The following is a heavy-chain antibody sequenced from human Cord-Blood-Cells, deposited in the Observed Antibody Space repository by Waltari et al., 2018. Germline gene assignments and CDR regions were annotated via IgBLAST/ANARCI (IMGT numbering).Heavy chain of an antibody. J-gene: IGHJ3*02. D-gene: IGHD3-10*01. CDR1: GYTFTSYD. CDR3: AGEGGVI. Sequence: QVQLVQSGAEVKKPGASVKVSCKASGYTFTSYDINWVRRATGQGVEWMGWWNPTVVNTGYEQKFKGRVTMTRNTSISTAYMERGSRRSEDTAVYYCAGEGGVIWGQGTMVTVSS. CDR2: WNPTVVNT. V-gene: IGHV1-8*01.